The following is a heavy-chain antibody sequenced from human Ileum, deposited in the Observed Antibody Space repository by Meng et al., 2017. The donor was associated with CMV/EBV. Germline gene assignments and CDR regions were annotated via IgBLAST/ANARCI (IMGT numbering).Heavy chain of an antibody. CDR3: ARDSMKCGGFDY. V-gene: IGHV3-72*01. Sequence: GESLKISCAASGFTFSDHYMDWFRQAPGKGLEWVGRCRKKVNNPPIEYAASVKGRFTISRDDSKNSLYLQMNSLKTDDTAVYYCARDSMKCGGFDYWGQGTLVTVSS. CDR2: CRKKVNNPPI. J-gene: IGHJ4*02. CDR1: GFTFSDHY. D-gene: IGHD3-10*01.